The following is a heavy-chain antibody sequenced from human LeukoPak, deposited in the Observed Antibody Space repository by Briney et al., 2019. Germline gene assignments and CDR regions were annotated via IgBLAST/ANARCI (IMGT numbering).Heavy chain of an antibody. V-gene: IGHV3-23*01. CDR2: ISGSGGST. D-gene: IGHD5-24*01. J-gene: IGHJ5*02. Sequence: GGSLRLSCAASGFTFSSYAMSWVRQAPGKGLEWVSAISGSGGSTYYADSVKGRFTISRDNFRNTLSLQMNSLRAEDTAIYYCAKDDGYLQYNSWGPGTLVTVSS. CDR1: GFTFSSYA. CDR3: AKDDGYLQYNS.